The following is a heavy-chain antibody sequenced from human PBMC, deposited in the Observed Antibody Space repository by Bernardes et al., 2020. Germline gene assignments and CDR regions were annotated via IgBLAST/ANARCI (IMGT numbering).Heavy chain of an antibody. CDR1: GFTFSTYW. V-gene: IGHV3-74*01. CDR2: IHSDGTTT. Sequence: GSLRLSCAASGFTFSTYWMHWVRQTPGEGLVWVSGIHSDGTTTTYADSAKGRFTISRDNAKNTLYLQLNSLRVEDTAVYYCARDAYSSGWYDPFDYWGQGTLVTVSS. D-gene: IGHD6-19*01. CDR3: ARDAYSSGWYDPFDY. J-gene: IGHJ4*02.